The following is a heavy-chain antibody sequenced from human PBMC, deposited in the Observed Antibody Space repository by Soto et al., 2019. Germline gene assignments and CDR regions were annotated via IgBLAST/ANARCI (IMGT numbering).Heavy chain of an antibody. Sequence: QVQLVQSGAEVKKPGASVKVSCKASGYTFTSYGISWVRQAPGQGLEWMGWISAYNGNTNYAQRLQGRVTMTTDTSTSTAYMELRSLRADDTAVYYCARVGEDIVVVVAAETFDYWGQGTLVTVSS. CDR1: GYTFTSYG. J-gene: IGHJ4*02. CDR3: ARVGEDIVVVVAAETFDY. CDR2: ISAYNGNT. D-gene: IGHD2-15*01. V-gene: IGHV1-18*01.